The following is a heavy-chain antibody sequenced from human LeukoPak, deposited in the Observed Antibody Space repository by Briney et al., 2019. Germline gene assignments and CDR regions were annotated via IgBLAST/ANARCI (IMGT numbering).Heavy chain of an antibody. CDR2: IYYSGST. D-gene: IGHD3-9*01. J-gene: IGHJ4*02. Sequence: SETLSLTCTVSGGSISSSSYYWGWIRQPPGKGLEWIRSIYYSGSTYYNPSLKSRVTISVDTSKNQFSLKLSSVTAADTAVYYCARQGSRRDILTGSLGYWGQGTLVTVSS. V-gene: IGHV4-39*01. CDR1: GGSISSSSYY. CDR3: ARQGSRRDILTGSLGY.